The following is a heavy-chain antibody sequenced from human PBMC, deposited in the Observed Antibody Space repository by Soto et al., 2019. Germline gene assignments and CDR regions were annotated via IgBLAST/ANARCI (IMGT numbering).Heavy chain of an antibody. D-gene: IGHD3-22*01. CDR2: IYYSGST. CDR1: GGSISSSSYY. CDR3: ARLLRGYYATFDY. Sequence: PSETLSLTCTVSGGSISSSSYYWGWIRQPPGKGLEWIGSIYYSGSTYYNPSLKSRVTISVDTSKNQFSLKLSSVTAADTAVYYCARLLRGYYATFDYWGQGTLVTVSS. V-gene: IGHV4-39*01. J-gene: IGHJ4*02.